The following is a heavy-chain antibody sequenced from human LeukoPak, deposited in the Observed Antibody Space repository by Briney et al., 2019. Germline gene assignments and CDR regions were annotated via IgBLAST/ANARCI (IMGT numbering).Heavy chain of an antibody. CDR3: ARGYPVAVTNYYYYYMDV. J-gene: IGHJ6*03. V-gene: IGHV1-46*01. Sequence: ASVKVSCKASGYTFTSYYMHWVRQAPGQGLEWMGIINPSGGSTSYAQKFQGRVTMTRDMSTSTVYMELSSLRSEDTAVYYCARGYPVAVTNYYYYYMDVWGKGTTVTVSS. D-gene: IGHD2-2*01. CDR2: INPSGGST. CDR1: GYTFTSYY.